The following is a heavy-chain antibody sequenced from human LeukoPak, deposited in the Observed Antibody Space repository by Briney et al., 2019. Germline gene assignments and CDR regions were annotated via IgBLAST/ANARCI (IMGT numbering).Heavy chain of an antibody. J-gene: IGHJ4*02. CDR1: GYTFTSSY. D-gene: IGHD3-22*01. Sequence: SVKVSCKASGYTFTSSYMHWVRQAPGQGLEWMGRIIPILGIANYAQKFQGRVTITADKSTSTAYMELSSLRSEDTAVYYCSRTYDSSGYYIVSDYWGQGTLVTVSS. CDR3: SRTYDSSGYYIVSDY. CDR2: IIPILGIA. V-gene: IGHV1-69*02.